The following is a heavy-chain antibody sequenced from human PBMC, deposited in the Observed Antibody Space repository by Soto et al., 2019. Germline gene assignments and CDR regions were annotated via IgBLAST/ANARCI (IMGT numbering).Heavy chain of an antibody. CDR3: ARSYGDYDWYYFDY. J-gene: IGHJ4*02. D-gene: IGHD4-17*01. V-gene: IGHV4-59*01. CDR2: IYYSGST. Sequence: SETLSLTCTVSGGSISSYYWSWIRQPPGKGLEWIGYIYYSGSTNYNPSLKGRVTISVDTSKNQFSLKLSSVTAADTAVYYCARSYGDYDWYYFDYWGQGTLVTVSS. CDR1: GGSISSYY.